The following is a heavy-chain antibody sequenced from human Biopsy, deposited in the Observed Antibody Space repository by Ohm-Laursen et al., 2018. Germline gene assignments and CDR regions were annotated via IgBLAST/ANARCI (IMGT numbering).Heavy chain of an antibody. J-gene: IGHJ6*02. Sequence: ASVKISCKTFGGTLSKYAMSWVRQAPGQGLEWLGVIIAPSGTTNNAQRFQGRLSITADESATSVYMELSSLTSEDTAVYYCARTGTYYHDSSLYYFYGLDLWGQGSTVTVFS. CDR2: IIAPSGTT. D-gene: IGHD3-22*01. CDR3: ARTGTYYHDSSLYYFYGLDL. CDR1: GGTLSKYA. V-gene: IGHV1-69*13.